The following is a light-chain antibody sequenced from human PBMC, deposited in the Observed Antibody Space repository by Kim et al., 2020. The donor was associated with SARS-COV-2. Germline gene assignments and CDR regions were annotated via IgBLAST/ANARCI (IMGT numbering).Light chain of an antibody. CDR1: QSISSW. V-gene: IGKV1-5*01. CDR3: QQYNSYSLT. J-gene: IGKJ4*01. Sequence: ATLGARVTITSRASQSISSWLGWDQQKPGKAPKLLIYDASSLESGVPSRFSGSGSGTEFTLTISSLQPDDFATYYCQQYNSYSLTFGGGTKVDIK. CDR2: DAS.